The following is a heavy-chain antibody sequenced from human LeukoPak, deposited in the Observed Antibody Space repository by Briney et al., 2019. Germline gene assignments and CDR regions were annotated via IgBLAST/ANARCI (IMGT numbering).Heavy chain of an antibody. CDR1: GGSFSGYY. V-gene: IGHV4-34*01. Sequence: PSETLSLTCAVYGGSFSGYYWSWIRQPPGKGLEWTGEINHSGSTNYNPSLKSRVTISVDTSKNQFSLKLSSVTAADTAVYYCARTPLSSGYYSFPVSPFDYWGQGTLVTVSS. J-gene: IGHJ4*02. CDR2: INHSGST. D-gene: IGHD3-22*01. CDR3: ARTPLSSGYYSFPVSPFDY.